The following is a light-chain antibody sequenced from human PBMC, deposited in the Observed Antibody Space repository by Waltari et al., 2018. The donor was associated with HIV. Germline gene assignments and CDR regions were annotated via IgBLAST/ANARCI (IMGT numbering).Light chain of an antibody. CDR1: SSDVGSYNL. CDR2: EVF. Sequence: QSALTQPASVSGSFGQSITISCTGSSSDVGSYNLVSWYQHHPGKAPKLILYEVFKRPSGFSNRSSGSKSGNTASLTVSGLQAEDEGHYYCCSYAGSRIPFGGGTKLTVL. J-gene: IGLJ2*01. V-gene: IGLV2-23*02. CDR3: CSYAGSRIP.